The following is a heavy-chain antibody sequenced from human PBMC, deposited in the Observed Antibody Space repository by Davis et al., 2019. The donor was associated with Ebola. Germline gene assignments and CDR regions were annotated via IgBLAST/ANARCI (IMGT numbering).Heavy chain of an antibody. CDR3: ARSIAARNWYFDL. D-gene: IGHD6-6*01. CDR1: GFTFSNYA. CDR2: ISYDGSNK. V-gene: IGHV3-30-3*01. J-gene: IGHJ2*01. Sequence: GESLKISCAASGFTFSNYAMHWVRQAPGKGLEWVAVISYDGSNKYYADSVKGRFTISRDNSKNTLYLQMNSLRAEDTAVYYCARSIAARNWYFDLWGRGTLVTVSS.